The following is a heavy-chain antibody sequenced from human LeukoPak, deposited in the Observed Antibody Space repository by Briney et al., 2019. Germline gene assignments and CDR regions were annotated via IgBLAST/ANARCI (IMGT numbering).Heavy chain of an antibody. CDR3: ARAGSKGLANAFDI. D-gene: IGHD3-16*01. J-gene: IGHJ3*02. CDR1: GFTVSSNY. Sequence: PGGSLRLSCAASGFTVSSNYMSWIRQAPGKGLEWVSVIYSGGSTYYADSVKGRFTISRDNSKNTLYLQMNSLRAEDTAVYYCARAGSKGLANAFDIWGQGTMVTVSS. V-gene: IGHV3-53*01. CDR2: IYSGGST.